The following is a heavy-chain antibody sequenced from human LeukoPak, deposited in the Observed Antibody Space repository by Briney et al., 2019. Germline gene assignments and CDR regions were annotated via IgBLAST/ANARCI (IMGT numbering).Heavy chain of an antibody. D-gene: IGHD5/OR15-5a*01. CDR2: IYPGDSDA. J-gene: IGHJ4*02. CDR3: ARSVSRRFDY. CDR1: GYSFTTYW. Sequence: GESLKISWEGSGYSFTTYWVAWVRQMPGKGLEWMGIIYPGDSDANYSPSFQGQVTISADRSSNTAYLQWGCLKASDTAMYYCARSVSRRFDYWGQGTLVTVSS. V-gene: IGHV5-51*03.